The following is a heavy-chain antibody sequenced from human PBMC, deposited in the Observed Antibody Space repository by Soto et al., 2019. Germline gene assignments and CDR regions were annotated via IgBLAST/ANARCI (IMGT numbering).Heavy chain of an antibody. V-gene: IGHV4-31*03. Sequence: SETLSLTCTVSGGSISSGGYYWSWIRQHPGKGLEWIGYIYYSGSTYYNPSLKSRVTMSVDTPKNQFSLILRSVTAADTAVYYCARVGGYYGDYPNFDYWGPGTLVTVSS. CDR3: ARVGGYYGDYPNFDY. CDR2: IYYSGST. CDR1: GGSISSGGYY. D-gene: IGHD4-17*01. J-gene: IGHJ4*02.